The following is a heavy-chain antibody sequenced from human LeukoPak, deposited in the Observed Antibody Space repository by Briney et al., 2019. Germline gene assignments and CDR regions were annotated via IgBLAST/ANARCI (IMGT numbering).Heavy chain of an antibody. J-gene: IGHJ4*02. CDR1: GFTFRSYA. V-gene: IGHV3-23*01. D-gene: IGHD3-10*01. CDR3: AKGRVGSASYIDC. CDR2: ISASGDDT. Sequence: GGSLRLSCAASGFTFRSYAMTWVRQAPGKGLEWASEISASGDDTYYADSVKGRFTISRDNSKNTLFLQMNSLRAEDTAVYYCAKGRVGSASYIDCWGQGTLVTVSS.